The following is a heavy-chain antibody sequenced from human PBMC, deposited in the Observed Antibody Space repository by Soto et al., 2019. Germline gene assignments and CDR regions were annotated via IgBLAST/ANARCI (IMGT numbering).Heavy chain of an antibody. Sequence: TSETLSLTCTVSDDSFRGAEYYWSWIRQPLGKGPEWIGYTYYNGDTKYNPALRSRVTMSEDMSKNQFSLRLSSVTAADTAVYFCARGPAYIDGWRTFDLWGRGILVTVSS. CDR1: DDSFRGAEYY. CDR2: TYYNGDT. V-gene: IGHV4-61*08. D-gene: IGHD6-19*01. CDR3: ARGPAYIDGWRTFDL. J-gene: IGHJ4*02.